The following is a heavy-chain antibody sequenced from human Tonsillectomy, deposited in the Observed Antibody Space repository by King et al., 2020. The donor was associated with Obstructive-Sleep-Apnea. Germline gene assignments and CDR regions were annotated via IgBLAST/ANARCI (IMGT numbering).Heavy chain of an antibody. J-gene: IGHJ4*02. V-gene: IGHV3-33*06. CDR2: IWYDGSNK. Sequence: VQLVESGGGVVQPGRSLRLSCAASGFSFSSYGMHWVRQAPGKGLEWVAIIWYDGSNKYYADSVKGRFTISRDNSKNTLYLQINSLRTEDTSVYYCAKDPSYGSGSYFHLWGQGTLVTVSS. D-gene: IGHD3-10*01. CDR3: AKDPSYGSGSYFHL. CDR1: GFSFSSYG.